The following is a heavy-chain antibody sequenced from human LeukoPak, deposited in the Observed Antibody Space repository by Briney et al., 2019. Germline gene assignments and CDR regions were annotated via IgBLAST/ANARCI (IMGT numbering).Heavy chain of an antibody. J-gene: IGHJ5*02. CDR2: MSYSGRT. D-gene: IGHD4-17*01. V-gene: IGHV4-39*07. Sequence: SETLSLTCTVSGDSLSSSTYYWGWVRQPPGTGLEWIGSMSYSGRTYYNPSLKTRVTVSLDTSNNQFSLNLISVTAADTAVYYCARSPQGTATTANWLDPWGQGTLVTVSS. CDR3: ARSPQGTATTANWLDP. CDR1: GDSLSSSTYY.